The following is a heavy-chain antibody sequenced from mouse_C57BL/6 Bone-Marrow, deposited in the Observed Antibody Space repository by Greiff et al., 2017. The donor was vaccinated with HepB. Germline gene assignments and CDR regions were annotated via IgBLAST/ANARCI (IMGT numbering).Heavy chain of an antibody. V-gene: IGHV1-81*01. CDR2: IYPRSGNT. D-gene: IGHD1-1*01. J-gene: IGHJ4*01. Sequence: QVQLQQSGAELARPGASVKLSCKASGYTFTSYGISWVKQSTGQGLEWIGEIYPRSGNTYYNEKFKGKATLTADKSSSTAYMELRNLTAEDSAVYYCAHYCGSSYDAMDYWGQGTSVTVSS. CDR1: GYTFTSYG. CDR3: AHYCGSSYDAMDY.